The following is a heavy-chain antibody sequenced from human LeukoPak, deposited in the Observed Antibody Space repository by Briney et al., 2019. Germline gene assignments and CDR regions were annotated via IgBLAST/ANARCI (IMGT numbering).Heavy chain of an antibody. CDR2: IKPDGSDK. Sequence: GGSLRLSCAASGFTFSTYWMNWVRQAPGKGLEWVANIKPDGSDKYYVDSVKGRFTVSRDNAKNSLYRQMNSLRAEDTAVYYCARDQGYDFWSGPPDYYYYYMDVWGKGTTVTVSS. D-gene: IGHD3-3*01. J-gene: IGHJ6*03. V-gene: IGHV3-7*01. CDR1: GFTFSTYW. CDR3: ARDQGYDFWSGPPDYYYYYMDV.